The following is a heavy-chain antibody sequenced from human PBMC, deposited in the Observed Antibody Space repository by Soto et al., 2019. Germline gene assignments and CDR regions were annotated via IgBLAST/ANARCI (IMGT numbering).Heavy chain of an antibody. V-gene: IGHV1-3*01. CDR1: GYTFTGYG. Sequence: QVQLVQSGAEVKKPGASVKVSCQASGYTFTGYGMSWVRQAPGQRLEWMGWINGGNGDTEYSESFQDRVTFTRDTSATTVYMELNSLRSEDTAVYYCARDRGNGYNYNWFDPWGQGTLVTVSS. CDR3: ARDRGNGYNYNWFDP. J-gene: IGHJ5*02. D-gene: IGHD5-12*01. CDR2: INGGNGDT.